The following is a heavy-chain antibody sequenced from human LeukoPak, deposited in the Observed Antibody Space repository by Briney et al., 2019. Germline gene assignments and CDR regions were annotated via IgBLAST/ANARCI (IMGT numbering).Heavy chain of an antibody. CDR3: ARPRDYGGNSGFDY. CDR1: GYTFTSYS. Sequence: ASVKVSCKASGYTFTSYSISWVRQAPGQGLECMGWISAYNGNTNYAQKLQGRVTMTTDTSTSTAYMELRSLRSDDTAVYYCARPRDYGGNSGFDYWGQGTLVTVSS. D-gene: IGHD4-23*01. V-gene: IGHV1-18*01. CDR2: ISAYNGNT. J-gene: IGHJ4*02.